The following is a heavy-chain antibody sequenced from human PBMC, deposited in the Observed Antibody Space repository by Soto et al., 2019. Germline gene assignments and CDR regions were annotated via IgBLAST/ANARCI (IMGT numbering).Heavy chain of an antibody. V-gene: IGHV4-31*03. D-gene: IGHD3-22*01. CDR2: IYYSGST. Sequence: LSLNRPVSCGSSSRWGYYQSWNRQHPGKGLEWIGYIYYSGSTYYNPSLKSRVTISVDTSKNQFSLKLSSVTAADTAVYYCAGPFGVITSWGQGTLVTVSS. CDR1: CGSSSRWGYY. J-gene: IGHJ4*02. CDR3: AGPFGVITS.